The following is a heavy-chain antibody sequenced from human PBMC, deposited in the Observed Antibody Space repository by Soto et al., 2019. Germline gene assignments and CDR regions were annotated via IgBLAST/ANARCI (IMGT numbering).Heavy chain of an antibody. D-gene: IGHD3-22*01. CDR1: GGTFGSDA. J-gene: IGHJ5*02. CDR3: ARDRTDSGYYTNWLDP. CDR2: IIPIFGTT. V-gene: IGHV1-69*06. Sequence: SVKDSCTASGGTFGSDAITWVRQAPGQGLEWVGRIIPIFGTTNYAQNLQGRVTISADKSTLTSYMELHSLTSDDTALYYCARDRTDSGYYTNWLDPWGQGTQVTVSS.